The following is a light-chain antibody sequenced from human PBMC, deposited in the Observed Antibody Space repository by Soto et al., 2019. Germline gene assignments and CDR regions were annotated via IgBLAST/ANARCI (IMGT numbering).Light chain of an antibody. V-gene: IGKV3-11*01. Sequence: EIVLTQSPATLSLSPGERATLSCRASQSIGSFFAWYQQKPGQPPRLLIYDASNRATGIPGRFSGSGSGTDFTLTISSLEPEDFAFYYCQQRGNWPPTFGPGTKVNIK. CDR2: DAS. CDR1: QSIGSF. J-gene: IGKJ3*01. CDR3: QQRGNWPPT.